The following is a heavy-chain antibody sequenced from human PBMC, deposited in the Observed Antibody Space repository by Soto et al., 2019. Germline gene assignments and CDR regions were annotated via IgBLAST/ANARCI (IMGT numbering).Heavy chain of an antibody. V-gene: IGHV3-30*18. D-gene: IGHD3-3*01. CDR2: ISYDGSNK. CDR3: AKGWGRITIFGVIHGMDV. CDR1: GFTFSSYG. J-gene: IGHJ6*02. Sequence: QVQLVESGGGVVQPGRSLRLSCAASGFTFSSYGMHWVRQAPGKGLEWVAVISYDGSNKYYADSVKGRFTISRDNSKNTLYLQMNSLRAGDTAVYYCAKGWGRITIFGVIHGMDVWGQGTTVTVSS.